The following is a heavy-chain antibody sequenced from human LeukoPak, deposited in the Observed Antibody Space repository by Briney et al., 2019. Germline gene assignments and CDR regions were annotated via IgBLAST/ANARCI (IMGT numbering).Heavy chain of an antibody. V-gene: IGHV3-48*03. CDR2: ISTNGDVI. CDR1: GFTFSDHE. D-gene: IGHD3-10*01. J-gene: IGHJ4*02. CDR3: TRDYYGDDH. Sequence: GGSLRLSCAASGFTFSDHEMTWVRQAPGKGLEWISYISTNGDVIYYSDSVKGRFTISRDNAKNSLYLQMNSLRAEDTAVYFCTRDYYGDDHWGQGTLVTVSS.